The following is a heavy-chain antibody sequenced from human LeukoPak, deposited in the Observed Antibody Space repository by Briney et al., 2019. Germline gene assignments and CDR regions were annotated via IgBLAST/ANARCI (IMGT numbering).Heavy chain of an antibody. CDR2: IYYSGST. V-gene: IGHV4-59*12. D-gene: IGHD3-16*02. J-gene: IGHJ6*02. CDR1: GGSISSYY. Sequence: SETLSLTCTVSGGSISSYYWSWIRQPPGKGLEWIGYIYYSGSTNYNPSLKSRVTISVDTSKNQFSLRLSSVTAADTAVYFCARVFGRYQEAMDVWGQGTTVTVSS. CDR3: ARVFGRYQEAMDV.